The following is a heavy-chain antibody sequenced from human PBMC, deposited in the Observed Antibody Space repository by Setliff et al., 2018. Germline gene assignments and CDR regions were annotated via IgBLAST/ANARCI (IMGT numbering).Heavy chain of an antibody. CDR3: ARTHDYGDYRWYFDL. V-gene: IGHV4-38-2*02. CDR1: GDSISSTYH. Sequence: SETLSLTCTVSGDSISSTYHWGWIRQSPGKGLEWIGTIYHSGNTYYNPSLNSRLTISVDTSKNQFSLRLTSVTAADTAIYYCARTHDYGDYRWYFDLWGRGTLVTVSS. CDR2: IYHSGNT. J-gene: IGHJ2*01. D-gene: IGHD4-17*01.